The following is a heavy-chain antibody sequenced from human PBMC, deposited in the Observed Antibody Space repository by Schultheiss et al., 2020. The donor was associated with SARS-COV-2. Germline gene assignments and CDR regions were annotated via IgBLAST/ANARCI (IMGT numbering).Heavy chain of an antibody. CDR2: INPSAAST. CDR3: ARPSQPFAEGLYFDL. J-gene: IGHJ2*01. CDR1: GYTFIGYY. V-gene: IGHV1-46*01. Sequence: ASVKVSCKASGYTFIGYYMHWVRQAPGQGLEWMGIINPSAASTTYAQKFQGRVTMTRDTSTSTVYMELSSLRSEDTAVYYCARPSQPFAEGLYFDLWGRGTLVTVSS. D-gene: IGHD2-2*01.